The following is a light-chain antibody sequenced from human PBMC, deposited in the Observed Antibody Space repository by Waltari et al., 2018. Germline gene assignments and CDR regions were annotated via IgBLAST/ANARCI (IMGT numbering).Light chain of an antibody. J-gene: IGKJ4*01. V-gene: IGKV3-11*01. Sequence: CRARHSVSRYLAWCEQKPGQGAGLLIYHASNKDTGIPARFSGGGSGTDFTLTISSLEPEDFALYYCQQRTNWSFTFGGGTKVESK. CDR2: HAS. CDR1: HSVSRY. CDR3: QQRTNWSFT.